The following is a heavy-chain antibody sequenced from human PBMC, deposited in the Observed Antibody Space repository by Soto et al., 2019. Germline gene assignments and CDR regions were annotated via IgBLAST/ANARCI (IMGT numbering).Heavy chain of an antibody. CDR3: ARGDWNDVGNAFDI. V-gene: IGHV3-20*01. Sequence: GSLRLSCAASGFTFDDYGMSWVRQAPGKGLEWVSGINWNGGSTGYADSVKGRFTISRDNAKNSLYLQMNSLRAEDTALYHCARGDWNDVGNAFDIWGQGTMVTVSS. CDR1: GFTFDDYG. J-gene: IGHJ3*02. CDR2: INWNGGST. D-gene: IGHD1-1*01.